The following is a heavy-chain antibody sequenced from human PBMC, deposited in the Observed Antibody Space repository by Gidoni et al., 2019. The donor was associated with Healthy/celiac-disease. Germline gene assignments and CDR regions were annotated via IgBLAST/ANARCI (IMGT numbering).Heavy chain of an antibody. V-gene: IGHV1-46*01. Sequence: QVQLVQSGAEVKKPGASGKVSCKASGYTFTSYYMHCVRQAPGQGLEWMGIINTSGGSTSYAQKFQGRVTMTRDTSTSTVYMELSSLISEDTAVYYCAREDRRPGTKNFDYWGQGTLVTVSS. D-gene: IGHD2-15*01. CDR2: INTSGGST. CDR1: GYTFTSYY. CDR3: AREDRRPGTKNFDY. J-gene: IGHJ4*02.